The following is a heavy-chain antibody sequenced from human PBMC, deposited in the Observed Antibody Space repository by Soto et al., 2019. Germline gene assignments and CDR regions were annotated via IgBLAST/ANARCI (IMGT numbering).Heavy chain of an antibody. D-gene: IGHD2-8*01. CDR3: AKSPMVRTFHYGMEV. Sequence: EVQLVESGGGLVQPGGSLRVSCAASGFSFSSYWMSWVRHGPGKGLEWGADKNEEGTERYYADSVKGRFTISRDNGENSVYLQMNNLRVDDTAVYSCAKSPMVRTFHYGMEVWGQGTTVTVSS. CDR2: KNEEGTER. CDR1: GFSFSSYW. V-gene: IGHV3-7*05. J-gene: IGHJ6*02.